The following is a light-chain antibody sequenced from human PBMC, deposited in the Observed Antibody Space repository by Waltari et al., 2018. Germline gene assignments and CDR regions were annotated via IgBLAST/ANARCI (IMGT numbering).Light chain of an antibody. V-gene: IGLV7-46*01. CDR3: LLSYSGARV. CDR2: DTN. CDR1: HGPVTSGHY. J-gene: IGLJ3*02. Sequence: QAVVTQEPSLTVSPGGTVTLTCVSSHGPVTSGHYPYWFQQKPGQAPKTLIYDTNNKHPWTPDRFSGSLLEGKAALTLSGAQPEDEAEYYCLLSYSGARVFGGGAKLTVL.